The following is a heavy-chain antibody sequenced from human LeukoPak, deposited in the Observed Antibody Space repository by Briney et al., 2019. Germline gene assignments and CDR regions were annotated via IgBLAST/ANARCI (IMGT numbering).Heavy chain of an antibody. J-gene: IGHJ5*02. V-gene: IGHV5-51*01. CDR3: ARLLVVAATDWFDP. CDR1: GYSYTSYW. CDR2: IYPGDSDT. D-gene: IGHD2-15*01. Sequence: GESLEISCKGSGYSYTSYWIGWVRQMPGKGLEWMGIIYPGDSDTRYSPSFQGQVTISADKSISTAYLQWSSLKASDTAMYYCARLLVVAATDWFDPWGQGTLVTVSS.